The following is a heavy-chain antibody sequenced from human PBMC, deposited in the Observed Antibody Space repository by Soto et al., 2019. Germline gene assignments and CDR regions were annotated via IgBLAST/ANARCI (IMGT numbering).Heavy chain of an antibody. CDR2: INPSGGST. CDR1: GYTFTSYY. J-gene: IGHJ5*02. V-gene: IGHV1-46*01. Sequence: QVQLVQSGAEVKKPGASVKVSCKASGYTFTSYYMHWVRQAPGQGLEWMGIINPSGGSTSYAQKFQGRVTITRDTSTSTVYTELSSLRSEDTAVYYCASGGGSGDNWFDPWGQGTLVTVSS. D-gene: IGHD3-10*01. CDR3: ASGGGSGDNWFDP.